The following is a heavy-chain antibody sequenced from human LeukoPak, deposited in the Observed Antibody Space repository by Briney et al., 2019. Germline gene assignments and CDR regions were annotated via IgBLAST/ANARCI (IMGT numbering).Heavy chain of an antibody. V-gene: IGHV4-31*03. J-gene: IGHJ5*02. CDR3: ARAHGSTSTNWFDP. Sequence: SQTLSLTCTVSGVSISSGDCCWSWIRQHPGKGLEWIGYIYYSGSTYYNPSLKSRLTISVDTSKNQFSLKLSSVTAADTAVYYCARAHGSTSTNWFDPWGQGTLVTVSS. D-gene: IGHD2-2*01. CDR1: GVSISSGDCC. CDR2: IYYSGST.